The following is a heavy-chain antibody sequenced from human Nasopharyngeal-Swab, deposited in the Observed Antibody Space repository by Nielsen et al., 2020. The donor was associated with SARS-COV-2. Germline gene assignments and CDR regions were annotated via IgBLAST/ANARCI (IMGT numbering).Heavy chain of an antibody. Sequence: GETLKISCAASGFIFGNYWMSWVRQAPGKGLEWVANIEQDGVETHYVDSVKGRFTISRDNAETSLNLQMNSLRVEDTALYYCVLPSIAAPGRDSWGQGTLVTVSS. J-gene: IGHJ4*02. CDR2: IEQDGVET. CDR3: VLPSIAAPGRDS. CDR1: GFIFGNYW. V-gene: IGHV3-7*01. D-gene: IGHD6-13*01.